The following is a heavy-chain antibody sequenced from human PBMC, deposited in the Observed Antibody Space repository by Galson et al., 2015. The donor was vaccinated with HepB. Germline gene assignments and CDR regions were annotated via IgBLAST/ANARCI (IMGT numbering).Heavy chain of an antibody. Sequence: TLSLTCTVSGGSISSGDYYWSWIRQPPGKGLEWIGYVYYSGSTYYNPSLKSRVSILIDTSKNQFFLKLSSVTAADTAVYYCARESRYCSSTSCYETDYWGPGTLVTVSS. CDR2: VYYSGST. CDR3: ARESRYCSSTSCYETDY. J-gene: IGHJ4*02. D-gene: IGHD2-2*01. V-gene: IGHV4-30-4*01. CDR1: GGSISSGDYY.